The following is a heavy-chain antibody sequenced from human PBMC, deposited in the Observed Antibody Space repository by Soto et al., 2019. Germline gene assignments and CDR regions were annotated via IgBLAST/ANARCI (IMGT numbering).Heavy chain of an antibody. D-gene: IGHD3-3*01. CDR1: GGSISSGGYY. Sequence: SETLSLTCTVSGGSISSGGYYWSWIRQHPGKGLEWIGYIYYSGSTYYNPSLKSRVTISVATSKNQFSLKLSSVTAADTAVYYCARDGPWSVYYYGMDVWGQGTTVTVSS. CDR3: ARDGPWSVYYYGMDV. CDR2: IYYSGST. V-gene: IGHV4-31*03. J-gene: IGHJ6*02.